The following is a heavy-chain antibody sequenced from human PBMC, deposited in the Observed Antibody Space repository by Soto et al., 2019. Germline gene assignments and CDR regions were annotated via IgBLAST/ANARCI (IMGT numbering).Heavy chain of an antibody. CDR2: ITNDGSIT. V-gene: IGHV3-74*01. CDR1: GFTLSSYK. Sequence: PGGSLRLSCVASGFTLSSYKMEWVRQVPGKGLVWISQITNDGSITKYAESVKGRFTISRDNAKNTLYLQMSSLGVEDTAVYYCLRDPPIDYWGQGT. J-gene: IGHJ4*02. CDR3: LRDPPIDY.